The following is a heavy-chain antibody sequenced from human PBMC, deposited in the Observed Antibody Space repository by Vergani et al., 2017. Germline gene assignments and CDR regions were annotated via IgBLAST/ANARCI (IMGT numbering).Heavy chain of an antibody. CDR3: AVQYSRDSEQESGNY. D-gene: IGHD3-3*01. CDR2: IIPILGIA. Sequence: QVQLVQSGAEVKKPGSSVKVSCKASGGTFSSYTISWVRQAPGQGLEWMGRIIPILGIANYAQKFQGRVTITADKSTSTAYMELSSLRSEDTAVYYCAVQYSRDSEQESGNYWGQGTLVTVSS. CDR1: GGTFSSYT. J-gene: IGHJ4*02. V-gene: IGHV1-69*02.